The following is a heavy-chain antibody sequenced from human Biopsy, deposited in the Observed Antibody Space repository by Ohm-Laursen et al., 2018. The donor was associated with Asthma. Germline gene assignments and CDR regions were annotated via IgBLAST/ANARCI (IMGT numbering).Heavy chain of an antibody. D-gene: IGHD4-17*01. CDR3: TADPDDYEPF. CDR2: IKSRKDGETR. J-gene: IGHJ4*02. CDR1: GLTFTNAW. V-gene: IGHV3-15*01. Sequence: SLRLSCAASGLTFTNAWMNWVRQAPGKGLEWVGRIKSRKDGETRDYSAPLRGRFFISRDDSQHRVYLQTENLETEDTARYFCTADPDDYEPFWGRGTLVTVSS.